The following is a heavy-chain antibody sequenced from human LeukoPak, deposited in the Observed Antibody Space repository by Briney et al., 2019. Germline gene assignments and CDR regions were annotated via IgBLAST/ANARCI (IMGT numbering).Heavy chain of an antibody. CDR3: ARGGGLDV. Sequence: GRSLRLSCAASGFTFSSYWMYWARQAPGKGLEWVASINHNGNVNYYVDSVKGRFTISRDNAKNSLYLQMSNLRAEDTAVYFCARGGGLDVWGQGATVTVSS. CDR1: GFTFSSYW. V-gene: IGHV3-7*03. D-gene: IGHD3-16*01. J-gene: IGHJ6*02. CDR2: INHNGNVN.